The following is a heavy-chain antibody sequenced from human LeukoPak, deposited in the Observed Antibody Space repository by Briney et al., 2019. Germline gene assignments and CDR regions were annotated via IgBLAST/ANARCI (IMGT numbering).Heavy chain of an antibody. Sequence: ASVKVSCKASGGTFSSYAIGWVRQAPGQGLEWMGRIIPIFGTANYAQKFQVRVTITTDESTSTAYMELSSLRSEDTAVYYCARGLNPYYYDSSGPYYFDYWGQGTLVTVSS. D-gene: IGHD3-22*01. J-gene: IGHJ4*02. CDR1: GGTFSSYA. CDR3: ARGLNPYYYDSSGPYYFDY. CDR2: IIPIFGTA. V-gene: IGHV1-69*05.